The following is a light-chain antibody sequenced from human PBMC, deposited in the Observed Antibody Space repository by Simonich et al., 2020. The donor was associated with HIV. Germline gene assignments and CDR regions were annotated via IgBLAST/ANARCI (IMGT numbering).Light chain of an antibody. CDR2: GAS. Sequence: EIVMTQSPATLSVSPGERATISCRASHSVSSNLAWHQQKPGQAPRLLIYGASTRATGIPARFSGSGSGTDFTLTISRLEPEDFAVYYCQQYGGSPYTFGQGTKLEIK. V-gene: IGKV3-15*01. CDR1: HSVSSN. J-gene: IGKJ2*01. CDR3: QQYGGSPYT.